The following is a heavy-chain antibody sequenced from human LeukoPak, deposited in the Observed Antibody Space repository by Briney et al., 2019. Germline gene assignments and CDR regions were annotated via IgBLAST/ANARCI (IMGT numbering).Heavy chain of an antibody. CDR2: VSYDGSNK. J-gene: IGHJ4*02. CDR1: GFTFSNYG. Sequence: PGGSLRLSCAASGFTFSNYGMHWVRQAPGKGLEWVAIVSYDGSNKYYADSVKGRFTISRDNSKNTLYLQVNSLRAEDTAVYYCAKDRNYLGTLDYWGQGTLVTVSS. D-gene: IGHD1-1*01. V-gene: IGHV3-30*18. CDR3: AKDRNYLGTLDY.